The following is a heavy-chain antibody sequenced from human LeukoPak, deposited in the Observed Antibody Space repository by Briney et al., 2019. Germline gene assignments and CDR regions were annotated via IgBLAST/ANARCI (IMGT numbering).Heavy chain of an antibody. CDR3: AKDIAAAGTGWYFDL. CDR1: GFTFSSYA. J-gene: IGHJ2*01. D-gene: IGHD6-13*01. V-gene: IGHV3-9*01. Sequence: GGSLRLSCAASGFTFSSYAMSWVRQAPGKGLEWVSGISWNSGSIGYADSVKGRFTISRDNAKNSLYLQMNSLRAEDTALYYCAKDIAAAGTGWYFDLWGRGTLVTVSS. CDR2: ISWNSGSI.